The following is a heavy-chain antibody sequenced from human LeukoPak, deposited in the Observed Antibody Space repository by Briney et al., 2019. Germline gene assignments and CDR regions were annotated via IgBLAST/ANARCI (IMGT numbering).Heavy chain of an antibody. CDR1: GGSISTYY. D-gene: IGHD3-22*01. J-gene: IGHJ4*02. CDR2: IYSIGST. CDR3: ARVRSNSSGYYQLY. V-gene: IGHV4-4*07. Sequence: SETLSLTCTVSGGSISTYYWSWIRQPAGKGLVWIGCIYSIGSTNYNPSLKSRVTMSVDTSKNQFSLKLSSVTAADTAVYYCARVRSNSSGYYQLYWGQGTLVTVSS.